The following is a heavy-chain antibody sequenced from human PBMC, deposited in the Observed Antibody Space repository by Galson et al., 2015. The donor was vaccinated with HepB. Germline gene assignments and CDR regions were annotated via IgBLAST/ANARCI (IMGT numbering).Heavy chain of an antibody. CDR1: GYTFTSYG. V-gene: IGHV1-18*04. D-gene: IGHD4-17*01. CDR2: ISAYNGNT. CDR3: ARDGGYGDYDIVGLDY. Sequence: SVKVSCKASGYTFTSYGISWVRQAPGQGLEWMGWISAYNGNTNYAQKLQGRVTMTTDTSTSTAYMELRSLRSDDTAVYYCARDGGYGDYDIVGLDYWGQGTLVTVSS. J-gene: IGHJ4*02.